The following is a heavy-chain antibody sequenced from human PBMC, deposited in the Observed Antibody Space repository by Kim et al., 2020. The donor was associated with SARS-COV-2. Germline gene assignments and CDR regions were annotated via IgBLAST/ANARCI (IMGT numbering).Heavy chain of an antibody. Sequence: GGSLRLSCAASGFTFSSYAMSWVRQAPGKGLEWVSAISGSGGSTYYADSVKGRFTISRDNSKNTLYLQMNSLRAEDTAVYYCVHTSSWSGGFDYWGQGTLVTVSS. CDR2: ISGSGGST. CDR1: GFTFSSYA. CDR3: VHTSSWSGGFDY. V-gene: IGHV3-23*01. D-gene: IGHD6-13*01. J-gene: IGHJ4*02.